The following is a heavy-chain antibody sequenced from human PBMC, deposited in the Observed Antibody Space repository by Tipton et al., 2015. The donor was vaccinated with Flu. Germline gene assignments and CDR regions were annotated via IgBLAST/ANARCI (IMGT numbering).Heavy chain of an antibody. CDR1: GGSISSGGYY. D-gene: IGHD5-18*01. J-gene: IGHJ4*02. Sequence: TLSLTCTVSGGSISSGGYYWSWIRQHPGKGLEWIGYIYYSGSTYYNPSLKSRVTISVDTSKNQFSLKLSSVTAADTAVYYCARRRVWIQLWLFFGYFDYWGQGTLVTVSS. V-gene: IGHV4-31*03. CDR2: IYYSGST. CDR3: ARRRVWIQLWLFFGYFDY.